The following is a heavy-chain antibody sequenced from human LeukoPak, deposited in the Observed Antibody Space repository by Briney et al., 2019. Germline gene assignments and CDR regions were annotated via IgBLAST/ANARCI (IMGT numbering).Heavy chain of an antibody. CDR3: ARHEGYSSSAEVY. D-gene: IGHD6-13*01. Sequence: GESLKISCKGSGYSFTSYWISWVRQMPGKGLEWMGRIDPSDAYTNYSPSFQGHVTISSDKSIKTAYLQWSSLKASDTAMYYCARHEGYSSSAEVYWGQGTWSPSPQ. CDR2: IDPSDAYT. V-gene: IGHV5-10-1*01. CDR1: GYSFTSYW. J-gene: IGHJ4*02.